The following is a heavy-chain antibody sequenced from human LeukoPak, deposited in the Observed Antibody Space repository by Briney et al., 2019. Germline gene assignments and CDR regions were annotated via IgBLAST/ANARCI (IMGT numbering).Heavy chain of an antibody. Sequence: PGGCLRLSCAASGFTFRSYEMNWVRQAPGKGLEWVSYISSSGNTIYYADSVKGRFTISRDNAKNSLYLQMNSLRAEDTAVYYCARDPLAYDSSGYPPFVDYWGQGTLVTVSS. V-gene: IGHV3-48*03. D-gene: IGHD3-22*01. CDR1: GFTFRSYE. CDR3: ARDPLAYDSSGYPPFVDY. CDR2: ISSSGNTI. J-gene: IGHJ4*02.